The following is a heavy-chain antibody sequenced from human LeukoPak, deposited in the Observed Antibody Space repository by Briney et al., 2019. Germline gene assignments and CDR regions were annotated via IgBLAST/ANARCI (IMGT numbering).Heavy chain of an antibody. D-gene: IGHD1-14*01. Sequence: SGGSPRLSCTSSGFTFSSYWMCWVRQAPGKGPEWVAHIKENGNEQYYADSVKGRFTISRDNAKKSLCLQMNSLRAEDTALYYCARGPGDFDASDIWGQGTMVTVSS. V-gene: IGHV3-7*01. CDR2: IKENGNEQ. J-gene: IGHJ3*02. CDR3: ARGPGDFDASDI. CDR1: GFTFSSYW.